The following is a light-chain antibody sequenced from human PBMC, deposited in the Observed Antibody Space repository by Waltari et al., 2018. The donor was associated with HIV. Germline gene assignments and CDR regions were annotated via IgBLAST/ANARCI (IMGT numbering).Light chain of an antibody. Sequence: QPVLTQLPSMSGTPGQTVTISCSGSNSNIGSSSMYWYQHLPGTTPRLLIYSNNSRPSGVPDRFSCSKSGTSASLTISGLRSEDEADYYCSTWDESQSFQVFGGGTKVTVL. CDR3: STWDESQSFQV. V-gene: IGLV1-47*01. CDR1: NSNIGSSS. J-gene: IGLJ3*02. CDR2: SNN.